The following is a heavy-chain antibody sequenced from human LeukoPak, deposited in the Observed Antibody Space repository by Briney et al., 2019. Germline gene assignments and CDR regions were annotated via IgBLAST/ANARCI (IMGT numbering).Heavy chain of an antibody. CDR1: GGSISSGDYY. CDR3: AREGSRDQLLQGAFDI. D-gene: IGHD2-2*01. V-gene: IGHV4-30-4*08. CDR2: IYYSGST. J-gene: IGHJ3*02. Sequence: SETLSLTCTVSGGSISSGDYYWSWIRQPPGKGLEWIGYIYYSGSTYYNPSLKSRVTISVDTSKNQFSLKLSSVTAADTAVYYCAREGSRDQLLQGAFDIWGQGTMVTVSS.